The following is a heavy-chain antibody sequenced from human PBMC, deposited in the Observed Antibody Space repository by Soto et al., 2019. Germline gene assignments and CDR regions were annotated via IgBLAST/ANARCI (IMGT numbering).Heavy chain of an antibody. Sequence: GGSLRLSCAASGFTFSAYGMHWVRQAPGRGLEWVSVIWYDATKEYYADSVKGRFAISRDNSKNSVYLQMNSLSAEDTAVYYCARDLGHGNGPFDYWGQGALVTV. CDR3: ARDLGHGNGPFDY. CDR1: GFTFSAYG. CDR2: IWYDATKE. V-gene: IGHV3-33*01. J-gene: IGHJ4*02. D-gene: IGHD3-16*01.